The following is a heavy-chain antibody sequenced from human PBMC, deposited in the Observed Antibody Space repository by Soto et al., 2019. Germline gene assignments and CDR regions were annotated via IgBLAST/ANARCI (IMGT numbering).Heavy chain of an antibody. CDR3: ARDVTIFGVVEANWFDP. CDR2: IIPIFGTA. Sequence: QVQLVQSGAEVKKPGSSVKVSCKASGGTFSSYAISWVRQAPGQGLEWMGGIIPIFGTANYAQKFKGRVTITVGEFTSTAYMELSSLRSEDTVVYYWARDVTIFGVVEANWFDPWGQGTLVTVSS. D-gene: IGHD3-3*01. J-gene: IGHJ5*02. V-gene: IGHV1-69*01. CDR1: GGTFSSYA.